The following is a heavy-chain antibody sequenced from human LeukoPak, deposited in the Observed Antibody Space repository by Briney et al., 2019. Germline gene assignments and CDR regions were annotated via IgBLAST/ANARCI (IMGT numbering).Heavy chain of an antibody. CDR1: GFTFSSYG. Sequence: GGSLRLSCAASGFTFSSYGMHWVRQAPGKGLEWVAVISYDGSNKYYVDSVKGRFTISRDNPKNTLYLQMNSLRAEDTAVYYCAGGLLGCGGGSCYPTDYWGQGTLVTVSS. V-gene: IGHV3-30*03. CDR2: ISYDGSNK. CDR3: AGGLLGCGGGSCYPTDY. D-gene: IGHD2-15*01. J-gene: IGHJ4*02.